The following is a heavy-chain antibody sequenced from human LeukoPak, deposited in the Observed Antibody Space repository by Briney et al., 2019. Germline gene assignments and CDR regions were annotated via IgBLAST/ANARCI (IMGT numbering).Heavy chain of an antibody. D-gene: IGHD6-19*01. V-gene: IGHV4-34*01. CDR3: ARGASRYSSRTWFDP. CDR2: INHSGST. CDR1: GGSFSGYY. J-gene: IGHJ5*02. Sequence: SETLSLTCAVYGGSFSGYYWSWIRQPPGKGLEWIGEINHSGSTNYNPSLKSRVTISVDTSKNQFSLKLSSVTAADTAVYYCARGASRYSSRTWFDPWGQGTLVTVSS.